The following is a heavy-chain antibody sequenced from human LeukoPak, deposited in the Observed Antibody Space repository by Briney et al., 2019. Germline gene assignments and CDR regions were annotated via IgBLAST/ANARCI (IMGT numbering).Heavy chain of an antibody. J-gene: IGHJ5*02. CDR1: GGTFSSYA. CDR2: ILPILGIA. Sequence: AASVKVSCKASGGTFSSYAISWVRQAPGQGLEWMGRILPILGIANYAQKFQGRVTITADKSTSTAYMELSSLRSEDTAVYYCARGYTMVRGVMRYNWFDPWGQGTLVTVSS. D-gene: IGHD3-10*01. V-gene: IGHV1-69*04. CDR3: ARGYTMVRGVMRYNWFDP.